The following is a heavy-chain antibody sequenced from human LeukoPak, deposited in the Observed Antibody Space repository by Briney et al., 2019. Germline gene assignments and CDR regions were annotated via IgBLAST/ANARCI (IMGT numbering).Heavy chain of an antibody. D-gene: IGHD2-2*01. CDR1: GGSFSGYY. J-gene: IGHJ5*02. CDR3: ARGDVVVPAASKFDP. CDR2: INHSGST. V-gene: IGHV4-34*01. Sequence: SETLSLTCAVYGGSFSGYYWSWIRQPPGKGLEWIGEINHSGSTNYNPSLKSRVTISVDTSKNQFSLKLSSVTAADTAVYYCARGDVVVPAASKFDPWGQGTLVTVSS.